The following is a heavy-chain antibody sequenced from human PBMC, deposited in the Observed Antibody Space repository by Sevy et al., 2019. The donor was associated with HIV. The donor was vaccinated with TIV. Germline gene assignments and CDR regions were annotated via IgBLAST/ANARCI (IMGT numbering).Heavy chain of an antibody. D-gene: IGHD6-6*01. J-gene: IGHJ4*02. V-gene: IGHV2-5*01. CDR2: IYWNDDK. CDR1: GFSLSTSGGG. CDR3: AHTVTQYSSSSYYFDY. Sequence: SGPTLVNPTQTLTLTCTFSGFSLSTSGGGVGWIGQPPGKALEWLALIYWNDDKRYSPSLKSRLTITKDTSKNQVFLTMTNMDPMDTATYYCAHTVTQYSSSSYYFDYWGQGTLVTVSS.